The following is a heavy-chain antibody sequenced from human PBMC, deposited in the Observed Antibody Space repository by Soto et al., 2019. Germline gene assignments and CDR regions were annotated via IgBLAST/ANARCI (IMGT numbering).Heavy chain of an antibody. V-gene: IGHV3-30-3*01. Sequence: GGSLRLSCAASGFTFSSYAMHWVRQAPGKGLEWVAVISYDGSNKYYADSVKGRFTISRDNSKNTLYLQMNSLRAEDTAVYYCARDIVRIVGEYYFDYWGQGTLVTVSS. D-gene: IGHD1-26*01. CDR1: GFTFSSYA. CDR3: ARDIVRIVGEYYFDY. CDR2: ISYDGSNK. J-gene: IGHJ4*02.